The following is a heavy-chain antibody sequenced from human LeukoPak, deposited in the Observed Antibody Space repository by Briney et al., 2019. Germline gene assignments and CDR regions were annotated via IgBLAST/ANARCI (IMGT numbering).Heavy chain of an antibody. CDR1: GGSFSGYY. Sequence: PSETLSLTCAVYGGSFSGYYWSWIRQPPGKGLEWIGEVNHSGSTNYNPSLKSRVTISVDTSKNQFSLKLSSVTAADTAVYYCARVAGSPDYWGQGTLVTVSS. V-gene: IGHV4-34*01. CDR2: VNHSGST. J-gene: IGHJ4*02. CDR3: ARVAGSPDY.